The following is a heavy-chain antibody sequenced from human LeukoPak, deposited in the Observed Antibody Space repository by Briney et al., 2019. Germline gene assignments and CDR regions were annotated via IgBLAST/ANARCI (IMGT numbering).Heavy chain of an antibody. V-gene: IGHV4-59*08. CDR1: GGSMSSYY. J-gene: IGHJ4*02. CDR3: AISGSYAAAGDY. Sequence: SETLSLTCTVSGGSMSSYYWSWIRQPPGKGLEWIGYIFYSGSTNYNPSLKSRVTMSVDMSQNQFFLKLSSVTAADTAVYYCAISGSYAAAGDYWGQGTLVTVSS. D-gene: IGHD2-15*01. CDR2: IFYSGST.